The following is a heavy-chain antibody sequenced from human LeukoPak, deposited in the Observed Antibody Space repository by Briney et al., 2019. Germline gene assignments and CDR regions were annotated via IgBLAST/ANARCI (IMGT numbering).Heavy chain of an antibody. D-gene: IGHD4-17*01. J-gene: IGHJ4*02. CDR1: GGSISAYS. CDR3: ARDYGDYIDY. Sequence: SETLSLTCTVSGGSISAYSWNWIRQPPGKGLEWIGYIYYSGNTNYNPSLKSRVTISLDTSKNQFSLRLSSVTAADTAVYYRARDYGDYIDYWGQGTLVTVSS. V-gene: IGHV4-59*01. CDR2: IYYSGNT.